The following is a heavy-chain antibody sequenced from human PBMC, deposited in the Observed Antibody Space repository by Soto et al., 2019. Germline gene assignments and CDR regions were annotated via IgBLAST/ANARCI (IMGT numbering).Heavy chain of an antibody. V-gene: IGHV3-49*05. J-gene: IGHJ3*02. CDR2: IRSKAYGGTT. Sequence: KPGGSLRPSCTASGFTFGDYAMSWFRQAPGKGLEWVGFIRSKAYGGTTEYAASVKGRFPISRDDSKSIAYLQMNSLKTEDTAVYYCTRGSTMIVVAHDAFDIWGQGTMVTVSS. CDR3: TRGSTMIVVAHDAFDI. D-gene: IGHD3-22*01. CDR1: GFTFGDYA.